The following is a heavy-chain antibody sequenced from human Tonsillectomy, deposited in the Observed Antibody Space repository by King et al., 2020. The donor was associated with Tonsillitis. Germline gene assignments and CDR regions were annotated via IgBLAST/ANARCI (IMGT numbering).Heavy chain of an antibody. CDR3: ARVLYSSGWYSDVFDI. D-gene: IGHD6-19*01. V-gene: IGHV1-8*02. CDR1: GFTFTSYD. J-gene: IGHJ3*02. CDR2: MNPNSGNT. Sequence: QVQLVESGAEVKKPGASVKVSCTASGFTFTSYDIKWVRQATGQGLEWMGWMNPNSGNTGYAQNFQGRVTMTRNTSISTAYMELSSLRSEDTAVYYCARVLYSSGWYSDVFDIWGQGTMVTVSS.